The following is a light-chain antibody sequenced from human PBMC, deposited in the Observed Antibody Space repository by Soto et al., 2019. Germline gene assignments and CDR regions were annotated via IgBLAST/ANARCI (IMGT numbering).Light chain of an antibody. CDR1: QSISSW. V-gene: IGKV1-5*01. Sequence: DVQMTQSPSTLSASVGDRVTITCRASQSISSWLAWYQQKPGKAPKLLIYDASILERGVPSRFSGSASGTDFTLTISSLQPDDFATYYCQQYSSYWTFGQGTKVEIK. CDR2: DAS. J-gene: IGKJ1*01. CDR3: QQYSSYWT.